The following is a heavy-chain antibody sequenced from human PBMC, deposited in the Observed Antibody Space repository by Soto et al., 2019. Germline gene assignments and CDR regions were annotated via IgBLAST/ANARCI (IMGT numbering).Heavy chain of an antibody. Sequence: QVQLVQSGAEVKKPGSSVKVSCKASGGTFSSYAISWVRQAPGQGLEWMGGIIPIFGTANYAQKFQGRVTITADETTSTAYMELRSLRSEDTAVYYCARAGVDIVVVPAAISWFDPWGQGTLVTVSS. J-gene: IGHJ5*02. CDR2: IIPIFGTA. CDR3: ARAGVDIVVVPAAISWFDP. V-gene: IGHV1-69*01. CDR1: GGTFSSYA. D-gene: IGHD2-2*02.